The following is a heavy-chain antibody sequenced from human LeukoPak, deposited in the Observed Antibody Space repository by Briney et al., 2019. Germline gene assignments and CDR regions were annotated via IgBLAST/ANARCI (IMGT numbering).Heavy chain of an antibody. D-gene: IGHD2/OR15-2a*01. V-gene: IGHV3-23*01. J-gene: IGHJ4*02. CDR3: ARGGFFSDY. CDR1: GFTFSSYA. Sequence: GGSLRLSCAASGFTFSSYAMSWVRQAPGKGLEWVSAISGSGGSTYYADSVKGRFTIPRDNAKNSLYLQMNSLGAEDTAVYYCARGGFFSDYWGQGTLVTVSS. CDR2: ISGSGGST.